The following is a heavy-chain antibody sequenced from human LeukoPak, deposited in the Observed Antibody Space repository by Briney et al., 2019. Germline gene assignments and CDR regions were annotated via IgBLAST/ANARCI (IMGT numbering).Heavy chain of an antibody. J-gene: IGHJ4*02. Sequence: SETLSLTCAVYGGSFSGYYWSWIRQPPGKGLEWIGEINHSGSTNYNPSLKSRVTISVDTSKNQFSLKLSSVTAADTAVYYCARRGVAAAQGYWGQGTLVTVSS. CDR3: ARRGVAAAQGY. CDR1: GGSFSGYY. V-gene: IGHV4-34*01. D-gene: IGHD6-13*01. CDR2: INHSGST.